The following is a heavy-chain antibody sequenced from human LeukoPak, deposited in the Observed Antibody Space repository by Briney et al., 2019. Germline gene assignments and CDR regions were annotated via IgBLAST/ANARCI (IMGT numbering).Heavy chain of an antibody. CDR3: ARDFGAHDSSDYYFYF. J-gene: IGHJ4*02. Sequence: SVKVSCKASGYTFTGYFIHWVRQAPGQGLEWMGRIIPILGIVNYAQKFQGRVTITADTSTNTAYMEVSSLRSEDTAVYYCARDFGAHDSSDYYFYFWGQGTLVTVSS. D-gene: IGHD3-22*01. CDR2: IIPILGIV. CDR1: GYTFTGYF. V-gene: IGHV1-69*04.